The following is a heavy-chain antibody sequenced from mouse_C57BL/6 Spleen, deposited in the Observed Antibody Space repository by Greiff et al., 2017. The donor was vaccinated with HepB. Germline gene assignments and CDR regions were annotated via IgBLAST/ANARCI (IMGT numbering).Heavy chain of an antibody. CDR1: GYTFTNYL. V-gene: IGHV1-63*01. CDR3: ARGSDDGYYNFDY. CDR2: IYPGGGYT. J-gene: IGHJ2*01. D-gene: IGHD2-3*01. Sequence: QVQLQQSGAELVRPGTSVKMSCKASGYTFTNYLIGWAKQRPGHGLEWIGDIYPGGGYTNYNEKFKGKATLTADKSSSTAYMQFSSLTSEDSAIYYCARGSDDGYYNFDYWGQGTTLTVSS.